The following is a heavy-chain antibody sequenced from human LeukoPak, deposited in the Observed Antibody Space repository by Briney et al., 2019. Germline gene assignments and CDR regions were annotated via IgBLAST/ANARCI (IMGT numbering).Heavy chain of an antibody. CDR2: IYPGDSDT. V-gene: IGHV5-51*01. J-gene: IGHJ6*02. D-gene: IGHD2-21*02. CDR1: GYSFTSYW. CDR3: ARAYCGGHCSPGDYYYGMDV. Sequence: AGESLKISCKGSGYSFTSYWIGWVRQMPGKGLEWMGIIYPGDSDTRYSPSFQGQVTISADKSISTAYLQWSSLKASDTAMYYCARAYCGGHCSPGDYYYGMDVWGQGTTVTVSS.